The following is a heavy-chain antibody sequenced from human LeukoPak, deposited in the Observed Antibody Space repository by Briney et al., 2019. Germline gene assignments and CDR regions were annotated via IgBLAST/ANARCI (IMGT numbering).Heavy chain of an antibody. CDR1: GFTFRSYA. D-gene: IGHD3-3*01. J-gene: IGHJ6*03. CDR2: IGGSGGSK. V-gene: IGHV3-23*01. Sequence: GGSLRLSCAASGFTFRSYAMNWVRQAPAKGLEGVSCIGGSGGSKYYADSVKGRFIISRDNSKSTLYLQMNSLRVEDTAVYYCANTQVGWSRYYYYYYMDVWGKGTTVTVSS. CDR3: ANTQVGWSRYYYYYYMDV.